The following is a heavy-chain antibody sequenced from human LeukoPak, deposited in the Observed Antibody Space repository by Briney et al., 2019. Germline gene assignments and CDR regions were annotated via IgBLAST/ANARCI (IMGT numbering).Heavy chain of an antibody. CDR3: AKDRGLRGDGMDV. D-gene: IGHD3-10*01. Sequence: GGSLRLSCAASGFTLDDYAMHWVRQAPGKGLEWVSGISWNSGSIGYADSVKGRFTISRDNAKNSLYLQMNSLRAEDTALYYCAKDRGLRGDGMDVWGQGTTVTVSS. CDR2: ISWNSGSI. J-gene: IGHJ6*02. CDR1: GFTLDDYA. V-gene: IGHV3-9*01.